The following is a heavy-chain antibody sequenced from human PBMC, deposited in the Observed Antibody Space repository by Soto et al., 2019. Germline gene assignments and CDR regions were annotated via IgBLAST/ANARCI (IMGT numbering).Heavy chain of an antibody. CDR3: ARYDFWSGYFDY. J-gene: IGHJ4*02. V-gene: IGHV4-59*01. CDR2: IYYSGST. CDR1: CGSISSYY. D-gene: IGHD3-3*01. Sequence: SETLSHTCTVSCGSISSYYWSWIRQPPGKLLEWIWYIYYSGSTNYNPSLKSRVTISVDTSKNQFSLKLSSVTAADTAVYYCARYDFWSGYFDYWGQGTLVTVSS.